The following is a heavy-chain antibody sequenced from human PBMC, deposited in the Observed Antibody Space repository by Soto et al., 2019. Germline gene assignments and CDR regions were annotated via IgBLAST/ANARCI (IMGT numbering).Heavy chain of an antibody. D-gene: IGHD3-3*01. CDR2: ISSSGSTI. J-gene: IGHJ4*02. CDR1: GFPFSAYY. Sequence: QVQLVESGGDLVKPVGSLRLYCAASGFPFSAYYMSWIRQAPGKGLERVSYISSSGSTIYYPDPVKGRMTISRDNAKTSRYLEINSQRAEDRAVYYCARVIDFWSGYQQYYFDYWGQGTLVTGSS. V-gene: IGHV3-11*01. CDR3: ARVIDFWSGYQQYYFDY.